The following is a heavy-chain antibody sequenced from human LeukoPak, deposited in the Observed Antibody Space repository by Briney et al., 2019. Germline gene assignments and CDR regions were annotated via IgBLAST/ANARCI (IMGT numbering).Heavy chain of an antibody. Sequence: GGSLRLSCAASGFTFSRHWMSWVREVPGKGLERVAHMNEDGSAIYSVDSVKGRFTISRDNDKNSLYLQMNGLTVADTAAYYCARTVPGHPDDYFDYWGQGTLVTVSS. V-gene: IGHV3-7*01. CDR3: ARTVPGHPDDYFDY. CDR1: GFTFSRHW. D-gene: IGHD6-19*01. J-gene: IGHJ4*02. CDR2: MNEDGSAI.